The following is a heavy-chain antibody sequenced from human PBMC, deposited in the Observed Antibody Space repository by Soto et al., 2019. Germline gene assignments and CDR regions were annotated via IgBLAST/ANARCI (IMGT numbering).Heavy chain of an antibody. Sequence: SETLSLTCTVSGGSISSSSYYWGWIRQPPGKGLEWIGSIYYSGSTYYNPSLKSRVTISVDTSKNQFSLKLSSVTTADTAVYYCAKDSGDSSGYYHFDYWGQGTLVTVSS. CDR2: IYYSGST. V-gene: IGHV4-39*07. J-gene: IGHJ4*02. CDR3: AKDSGDSSGYYHFDY. CDR1: GGSISSSSYY. D-gene: IGHD3-22*01.